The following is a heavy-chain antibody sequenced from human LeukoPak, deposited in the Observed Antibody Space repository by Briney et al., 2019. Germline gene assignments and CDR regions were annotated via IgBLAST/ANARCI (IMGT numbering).Heavy chain of an antibody. Sequence: SETLSLTCTVSGASISSCYCSWIRQPPGKGLEWIGEINHSGSTYYNPSLKSRVTISVDTSKNQFSLKLSSVTAADTAVYYCARVSGDISSGWYFPFERRVSLGRFDPWGQGTLVTVSS. CDR1: GASISSCY. CDR3: ARVSGDISSGWYFPFERRVSLGRFDP. D-gene: IGHD6-19*01. V-gene: IGHV4-59*12. CDR2: INHSGST. J-gene: IGHJ5*02.